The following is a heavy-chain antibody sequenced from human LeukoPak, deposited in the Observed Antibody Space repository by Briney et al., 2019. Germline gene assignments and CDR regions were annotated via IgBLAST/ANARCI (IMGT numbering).Heavy chain of an antibody. CDR3: AKSEESRYYYDTSSFDH. V-gene: IGHV3-30*02. D-gene: IGHD3-22*01. CDR2: IRYDGSHK. J-gene: IGHJ4*02. Sequence: PGGSLRLSCAAFGFTFSTYGMNWVRQAPGKGLVWVAFIRYDGSHKQYTDSVKGRFTVSRDNSENTVYLQMNSLKPEDTAMYYCAKSEESRYYYDTSSFDHWGQGTLVTVSS. CDR1: GFTFSTYG.